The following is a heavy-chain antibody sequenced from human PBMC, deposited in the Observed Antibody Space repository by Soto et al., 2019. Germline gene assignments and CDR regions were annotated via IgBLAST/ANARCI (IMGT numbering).Heavy chain of an antibody. D-gene: IGHD2-2*01. CDR3: ARSLGYCSTTTCYALDY. V-gene: IGHV4-39*01. Sequence: QLQLQESGPGLVKPSETLSLTCTVSGGSISSGGYYWGWIRQPPGKGLEWIGSIYYSGTTYYSPSLKCRVPIYQDTSKNQFSLQLSSVTAADTAVYYCARSLGYCSTTTCYALDYWGQGTLVTVSS. CDR2: IYYSGTT. CDR1: GGSISSGGYY. J-gene: IGHJ4*02.